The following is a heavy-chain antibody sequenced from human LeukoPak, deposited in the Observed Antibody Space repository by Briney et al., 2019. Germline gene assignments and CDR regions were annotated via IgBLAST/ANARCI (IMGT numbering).Heavy chain of an antibody. CDR3: TTVTSGSGTYHKYYFEY. CDR2: IKSKTDGGTT. CDR1: GFTFNNAW. J-gene: IGHJ4*02. V-gene: IGHV3-15*01. Sequence: GGSLRLSCAASGFTFNNAWMSWVRQAPGKGLEWVGRIKSKTDGGTTDYAAPVKGRFTISRDDSKNTLNLQMNSLKTEDTAVYYCTTVTSGSGTYHKYYFEYWGQGTLVTVSS. D-gene: IGHD3-10*01.